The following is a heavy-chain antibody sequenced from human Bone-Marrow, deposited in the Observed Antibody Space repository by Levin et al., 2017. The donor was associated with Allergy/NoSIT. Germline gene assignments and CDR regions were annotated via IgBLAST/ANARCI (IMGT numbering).Heavy chain of an antibody. J-gene: IGHJ6*02. CDR1: GFTFSSYG. D-gene: IGHD4-17*01. CDR3: ARDLVKAMTTVTWGDYYYYGMDV. V-gene: IGHV3-33*01. Sequence: GGSLRLSCAASGFTFSSYGMHWVRQAPGKGLEWVAVIWYDGSNKYYADSVKGRFTISRDNSKNTLYLQMNSLRAEDTAVYYCARDLVKAMTTVTWGDYYYYGMDVWGQGTTVTVSS. CDR2: IWYDGSNK.